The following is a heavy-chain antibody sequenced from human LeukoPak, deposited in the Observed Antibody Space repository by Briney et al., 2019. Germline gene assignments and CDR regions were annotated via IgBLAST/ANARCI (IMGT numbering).Heavy chain of an antibody. D-gene: IGHD3-22*01. CDR3: ARFDNYYDSSGYYSDDAFDI. J-gene: IGHJ3*02. CDR2: ISSSSSYI. CDR1: GFTFSSYS. Sequence: GGSLRLSCAASGFTFSSYSMNWVRQAPGKGLEWVSSISSSSSYIYYADSVKGRFTISRDNAKNSLYLQMNSLRAEDTAVYYCARFDNYYDSSGYYSDDAFDIWGQGTMVTVSS. V-gene: IGHV3-21*01.